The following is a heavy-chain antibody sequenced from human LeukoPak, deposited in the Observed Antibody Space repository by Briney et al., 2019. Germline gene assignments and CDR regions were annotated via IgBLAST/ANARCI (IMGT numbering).Heavy chain of an antibody. CDR3: ARDHSYGSGSYYYYGMDV. J-gene: IGHJ6*02. D-gene: IGHD3-10*01. V-gene: IGHV3-33*01. CDR1: GFTFSSYG. Sequence: PGGSLRLSCAASGFTFSSYGMHWVRQAPGKGLEWVAVIWYDGSNKYYADSVKGRFTISGDNSKNTLYLQMNSLRAEDTAVYYCARDHSYGSGSYYYYGMDVWGQGTTVTVSS. CDR2: IWYDGSNK.